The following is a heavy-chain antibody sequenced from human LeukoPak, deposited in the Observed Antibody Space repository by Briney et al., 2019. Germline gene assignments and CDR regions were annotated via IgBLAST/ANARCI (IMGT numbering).Heavy chain of an antibody. Sequence: SETLSLTCAVYGGSFSGYYWSWIRQPPGKGLEWIGEINHSGSTNYNPSLKSRVTISVDTSKNQFSLKLSSVTAADTAVYYCARGRGVVVPAAIRRPNWFDPWGQGTLVTVSS. V-gene: IGHV4-34*01. D-gene: IGHD2-2*01. CDR3: ARGRGVVVPAAIRRPNWFDP. CDR1: GGSFSGYY. J-gene: IGHJ5*02. CDR2: INHSGST.